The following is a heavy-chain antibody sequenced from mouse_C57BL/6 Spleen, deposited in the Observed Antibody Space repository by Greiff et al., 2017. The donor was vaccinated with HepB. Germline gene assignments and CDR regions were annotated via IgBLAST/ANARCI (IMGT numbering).Heavy chain of an antibody. J-gene: IGHJ4*01. CDR2: INPNNGGT. V-gene: IGHV1-18*01. CDR1: GYTFTDYN. Sequence: EVQLQQSGPELVKPGASVKIPCKASGYTFTDYNMDWVKQSHGKSLEWIGDINPNNGGTIYNQKFKGKATLTVDKSSSKAYMELRSLTSEDTAGYDGARGGGDYYAMDYWGQGTSVTVSS. CDR3: ARGGGDYYAMDY.